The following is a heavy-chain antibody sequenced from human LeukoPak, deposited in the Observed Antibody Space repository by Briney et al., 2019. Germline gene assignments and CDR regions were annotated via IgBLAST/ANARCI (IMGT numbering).Heavy chain of an antibody. CDR2: IYHSGST. J-gene: IGHJ4*02. CDR1: GYSISSGYY. Sequence: PSETLSLTCTVSGYSISSGYYWGWIRQPPGQGLEWIGRIYHSGSTYYNPSLKSRVTISVDTSKNQFSLKLSSVTAADTAVYYCAREALTWVTVLSYFDNWGQGTLVTVSS. D-gene: IGHD3-16*01. V-gene: IGHV4-38-2*02. CDR3: AREALTWVTVLSYFDN.